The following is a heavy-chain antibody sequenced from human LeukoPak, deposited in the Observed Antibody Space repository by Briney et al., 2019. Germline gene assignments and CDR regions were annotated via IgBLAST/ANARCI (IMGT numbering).Heavy chain of an antibody. CDR2: IYSGDTT. CDR3: ARDPGGAKFDY. V-gene: IGHV3-53*01. J-gene: IGHJ4*02. D-gene: IGHD4/OR15-4a*01. Sequence: GGSLRLSCAVSGLAVSSSYMSWVRQAPGKGLEWVSVIYSGDTTAYADSVTGRFTISRDNSKNTLYLQLNSLRVEDTAVFYCARDPGGAKFDYWGQGALVTVSS. CDR1: GLAVSSSY.